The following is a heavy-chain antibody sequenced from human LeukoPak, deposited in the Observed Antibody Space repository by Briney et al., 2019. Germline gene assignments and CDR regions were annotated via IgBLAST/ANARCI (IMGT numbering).Heavy chain of an antibody. D-gene: IGHD2-15*01. Sequence: ASVKVSCKASDYTFTNYAISWVRQAPGQGLEWMGGIIPIFGTANYAQKFQGRVTITADESTSTAYMELSSLRSEDTAVYYCARAGGGRYCSGGSCYGYWGQGTLVTVSS. CDR1: DYTFTNYA. J-gene: IGHJ4*02. V-gene: IGHV1-69*13. CDR2: IIPIFGTA. CDR3: ARAGGGRYCSGGSCYGY.